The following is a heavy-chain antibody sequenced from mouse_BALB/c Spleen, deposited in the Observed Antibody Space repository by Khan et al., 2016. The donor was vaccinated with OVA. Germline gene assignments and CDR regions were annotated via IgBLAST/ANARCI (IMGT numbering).Heavy chain of an antibody. CDR2: INTYTGQP. J-gene: IGHJ4*01. Sequence: QIQLVQSGPELKKPGETVKISCKASGHTFTKYGMNWVKQAPGKGLKWMGWINTYTGQPTYADDFNGRFAFSLETSASTAYLQINNLKTEDTATYFCARPPYFSCVLDNWGQGTSVTVSS. CDR3: ARPPYFSCVLDN. V-gene: IGHV9-3-1*01. D-gene: IGHD2-10*01. CDR1: GHTFTKYG.